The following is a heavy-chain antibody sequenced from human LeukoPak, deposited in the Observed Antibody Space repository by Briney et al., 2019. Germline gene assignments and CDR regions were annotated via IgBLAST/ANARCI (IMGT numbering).Heavy chain of an antibody. Sequence: PGGSLRLSCAASGFTFDDYTMHWVRQAPGKGLEWVSLISWGGGSTYYADSVKGRFTISRDNSKNSLYLQMNSLRTEDTALYYCARVCCGITIFGVGNAFDIWGQGTMVTVSS. CDR1: GFTFDDYT. CDR3: ARVCCGITIFGVGNAFDI. J-gene: IGHJ3*02. CDR2: ISWGGGST. D-gene: IGHD3-3*01. V-gene: IGHV3-43*01.